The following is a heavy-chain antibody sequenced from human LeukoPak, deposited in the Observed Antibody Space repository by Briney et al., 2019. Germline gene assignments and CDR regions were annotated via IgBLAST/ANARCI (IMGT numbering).Heavy chain of an antibody. CDR2: IYHSGST. CDR1: GGSISSSNW. Sequence: PSGTLSLTCAVSGGSISSSNWWSWVRQPPGKGLEWIGEIYHSGSTNYNPSLKSRVTISVDTSKNQFSLKLSSVTAADTAVYYCARGKIYDSSGYYPTDGEYYFDYWGQGTLVTVSS. V-gene: IGHV4-4*02. J-gene: IGHJ4*02. CDR3: ARGKIYDSSGYYPTDGEYYFDY. D-gene: IGHD3-22*01.